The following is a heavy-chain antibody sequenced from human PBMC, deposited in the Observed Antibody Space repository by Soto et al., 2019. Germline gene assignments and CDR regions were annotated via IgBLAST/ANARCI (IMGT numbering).Heavy chain of an antibody. CDR1: GFSFSTCA. Sequence: EVQLLESGGGLVQPGGSLRLSCAASGFSFSTCAVSWVRQAPGTGLEWVSSISASGDTTHYAESVRGRFTISRDNSRNSLHLQMSSLTAEDTAIYSCAAQATGYFVPFDFWGRGTLVTVSS. V-gene: IGHV3-23*01. J-gene: IGHJ4*02. CDR2: ISASGDTT. CDR3: AAQATGYFVPFDF. D-gene: IGHD3-22*01.